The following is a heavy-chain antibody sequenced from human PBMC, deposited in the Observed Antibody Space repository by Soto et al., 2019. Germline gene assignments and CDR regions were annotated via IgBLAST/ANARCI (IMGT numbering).Heavy chain of an antibody. CDR1: GFTFDVYA. D-gene: IGHD6-13*01. Sequence: EVQLVESGGGWVQPGRSLRLSCAASGFTFDVYAMHWVRQAPGKGLEWVSGINYNSGSVGYADSVKGRFTISRDNAKNSLHLQMNRLGGEETAVYYCAKDISLRGWVYLVVEYWGQGTLVTVSP. V-gene: IGHV3-9*01. J-gene: IGHJ4*02. CDR2: INYNSGSV. CDR3: AKDISLRGWVYLVVEY.